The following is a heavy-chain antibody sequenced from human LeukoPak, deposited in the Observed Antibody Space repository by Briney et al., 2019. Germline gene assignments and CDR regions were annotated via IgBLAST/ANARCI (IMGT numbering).Heavy chain of an antibody. D-gene: IGHD2-15*01. J-gene: IGHJ4*02. V-gene: IGHV3-23*01. CDR3: AKRDRFYIDS. Sequence: GGSLRLSCAASGFTFSSYGMSWVRQAPGKGLEWVSAISVSGGSTYYADSVKGRFTISRDISRNTLYLQMNSLRAEDTAVYYCAKRDRFYIDSWGQGTLVIVSS. CDR1: GFTFSSYG. CDR2: ISVSGGST.